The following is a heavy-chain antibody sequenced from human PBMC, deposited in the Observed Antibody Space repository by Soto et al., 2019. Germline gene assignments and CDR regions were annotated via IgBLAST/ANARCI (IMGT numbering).Heavy chain of an antibody. CDR2: IRKKVNGYTT. Sequence: EVQLVESGGGLVQPGGSLRPSCAASGFSFSDHYMDWVRQAPGKGLEWVGRIRKKVNGYTTEYAASVKGRFTISRADSKNSLYLQMNSLNTEDTAVYYCARILPDSSSYYFDHWGQGTLVTVSS. V-gene: IGHV3-72*01. CDR1: GFSFSDHY. J-gene: IGHJ4*02. D-gene: IGHD3-22*01. CDR3: ARILPDSSSYYFDH.